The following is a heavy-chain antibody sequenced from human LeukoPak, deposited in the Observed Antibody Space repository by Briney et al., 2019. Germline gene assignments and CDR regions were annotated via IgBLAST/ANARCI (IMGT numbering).Heavy chain of an antibody. CDR3: ARAWSGGKDALSDY. CDR1: GYTFTSYY. CDR2: INPSGGST. J-gene: IGHJ4*02. V-gene: IGHV1-46*01. Sequence: ASVKVSCKASGYTFTSYYMHRVRQAPGQGLEWMGIINPSGGSTSYAQRFQGRVTMTRDMSTSTVYMELSSLRSEDTAVYYCARAWSGGKDALSDYWGQGTLVTVSS. D-gene: IGHD4-23*01.